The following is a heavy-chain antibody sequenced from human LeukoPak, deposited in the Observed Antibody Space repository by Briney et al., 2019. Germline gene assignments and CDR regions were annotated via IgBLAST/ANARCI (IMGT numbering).Heavy chain of an antibody. V-gene: IGHV4-59*02. D-gene: IGHD3-3*01. CDR3: ASLGGYYDFWSGYRDY. Sequence: SETLSLTCTVCGGSVSSYYWSWIRQPPGKGLEWIGYIYHSGSTNHSPSLKSRVTISVDTSKNQFSLELSSVTAADTAVYFCASLGGYYDFWSGYRDYWGQGILVTVSS. CDR1: GGSVSSYY. J-gene: IGHJ4*02. CDR2: IYHSGST.